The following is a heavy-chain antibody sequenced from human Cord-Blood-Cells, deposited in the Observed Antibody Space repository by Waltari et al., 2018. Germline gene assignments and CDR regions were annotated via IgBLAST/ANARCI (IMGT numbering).Heavy chain of an antibody. J-gene: IGHJ5*02. D-gene: IGHD3-16*01. Sequence: QVQLQQWGAGLLKPSETLSLTCAVYGGSFSGYYWSWIRQPPGKGLEWTGEINHSGSTNYNPSLKSRVTISVDTSKNQFSLKLSSVTAADTAVYYCARGRGGGWFDPWGQGTLVTVSS. V-gene: IGHV4-34*01. CDR2: INHSGST. CDR1: GGSFSGYY. CDR3: ARGRGGGWFDP.